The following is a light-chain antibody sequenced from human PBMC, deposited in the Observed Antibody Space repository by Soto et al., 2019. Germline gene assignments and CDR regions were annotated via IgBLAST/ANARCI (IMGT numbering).Light chain of an antibody. V-gene: IGKV1-5*01. Sequence: DIDMTQSTFTLSACLGNRNTINCRASQNINYWLAWYQQKPGKAPKLMMYDASSLGSGVPLRFSATRSGTEFTLTINSLQPDDFATYYCQQYNSYSLTFGGGTKVDIK. CDR2: DAS. CDR3: QQYNSYSLT. CDR1: QNINYW. J-gene: IGKJ4*02.